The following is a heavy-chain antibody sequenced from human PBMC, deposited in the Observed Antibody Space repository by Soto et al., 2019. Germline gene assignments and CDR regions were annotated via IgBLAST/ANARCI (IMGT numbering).Heavy chain of an antibody. CDR2: IKDKTEGEAT. CDR1: GFTFTNAW. CDR3: TTYSYTIGWYYFDS. J-gene: IGHJ4*02. D-gene: IGHD6-19*01. Sequence: EVQLVESGGGLVKPGGSLRLSCAASGFTFTNAWMNWVRQAPGKGLEWVGRIKDKTEGEATDYAAPVQGRFTISRDDSKNTLYLQMNSLKTEDTAVYYCTTYSYTIGWYYFDSWGQGTLVTVSS. V-gene: IGHV3-15*07.